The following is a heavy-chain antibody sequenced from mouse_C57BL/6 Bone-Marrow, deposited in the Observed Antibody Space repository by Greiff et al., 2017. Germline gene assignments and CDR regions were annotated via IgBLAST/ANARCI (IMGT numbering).Heavy chain of an antibody. D-gene: IGHD2-3*01. CDR1: GYTFTSYW. CDR3: ARDDYDGFDY. CDR2: IDPSDSYT. V-gene: IGHV1-69*01. Sequence: QVQLQQPGAELVMPGASVKLSCKASGYTFTSYWMHWVKQRPGQGLEWIGEIDPSDSYTNYNQKFKGKSTLTVDKSSSTAYMQRSSLTSEDSAVYYCARDDYDGFDYWGQGTTLTVSS. J-gene: IGHJ2*01.